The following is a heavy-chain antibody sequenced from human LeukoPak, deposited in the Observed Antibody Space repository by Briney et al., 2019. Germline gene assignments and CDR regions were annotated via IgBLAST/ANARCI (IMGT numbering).Heavy chain of an antibody. CDR2: ISGSGGST. D-gene: IGHD3-10*01. J-gene: IGHJ6*04. V-gene: IGHV3-23*01. CDR1: GFTFSSYA. CDR3: AKDLLLWFGEFRGMDV. Sequence: PGGSLRLSCAAPGFTFSSYAMSWVRQAPGKGLEWVSAISGSGGSTYYADSVKGRFTISRDNSKNTLYLQMNSLRAEDTAVYYCAKDLLLWFGEFRGMDVWGKGTTVTVSS.